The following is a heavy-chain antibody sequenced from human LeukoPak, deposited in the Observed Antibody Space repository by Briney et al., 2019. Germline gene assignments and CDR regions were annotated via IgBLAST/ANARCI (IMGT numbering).Heavy chain of an antibody. CDR2: MNPNSGNR. D-gene: IGHD3-10*01. CDR3: ARGCRPYYYGSGSYSD. J-gene: IGHJ4*02. V-gene: IGHV1-8*01. CDR1: GYTFISDD. Sequence: GSSVKLSWKASGYTFISDDINWVRQATGQGLEWMGWMNPNSGNRGYAQKFLGRVTMTRNASISTAYMELSSLRSEDTAVYYFARGCRPYYYGSGSYSDWGQGTLVTVSS.